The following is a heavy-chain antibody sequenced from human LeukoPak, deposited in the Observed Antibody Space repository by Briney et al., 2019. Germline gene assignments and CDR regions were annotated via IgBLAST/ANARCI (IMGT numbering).Heavy chain of an antibody. CDR1: GFTVSSNY. CDR3: ARDFQWLRAMDV. CDR2: MSYDGSNK. V-gene: IGHV3-30*03. D-gene: IGHD6-19*01. Sequence: GGSLRLSCAASGFTVSSNYMSWVRQAPGKGLEWVAVMSYDGSNKYYADSVKGRFTISRDNSKNTPYVQVSSLRVEDTAVYYCARDFQWLRAMDVWGQGTTVTVSS. J-gene: IGHJ6*02.